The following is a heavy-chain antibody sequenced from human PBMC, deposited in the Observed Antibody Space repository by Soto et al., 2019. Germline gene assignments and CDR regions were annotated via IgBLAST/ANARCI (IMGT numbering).Heavy chain of an antibody. Sequence: QVQLQESGPGLVKPSETLSLTCTVSGGSISSYYWSWIRQPPGKGLEWIGYIYYSGSTNYNPSLKRRVTISVHTSKNQFSLTLSSVTAADTAVYYCARQSVGPYGSGSYFDYWGQGTLVTVSS. CDR1: GGSISSYY. V-gene: IGHV4-59*08. CDR3: ARQSVGPYGSGSYFDY. CDR2: IYYSGST. D-gene: IGHD3-10*01. J-gene: IGHJ4*02.